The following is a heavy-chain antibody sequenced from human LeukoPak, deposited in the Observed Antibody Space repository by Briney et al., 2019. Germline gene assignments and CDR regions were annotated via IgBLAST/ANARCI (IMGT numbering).Heavy chain of an antibody. D-gene: IGHD2/OR15-2a*01. V-gene: IGHV3-53*01. CDR1: GFTVSRNY. J-gene: IGHJ4*02. CDR3: AKVVAGNIDYYFDY. Sequence: GGSLRLSCAASGFTVSRNYMSWVRQAPGTGLERVSVIYSGGSTYYADSVKGRFTISRDNSKNTVYLQMRNLRVEHTAVYYCAKVVAGNIDYYFDYWGQGILVAVSS. CDR2: IYSGGST.